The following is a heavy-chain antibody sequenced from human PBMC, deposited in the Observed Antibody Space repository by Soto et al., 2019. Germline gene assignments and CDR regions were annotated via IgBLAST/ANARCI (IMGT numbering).Heavy chain of an antibody. CDR3: ARDPKTSGGQHWAFNYFDS. V-gene: IGHV3-74*01. CDR1: GLTFNRYW. Sequence: GGSLRLSCAASGLTFNRYWMHWVRHAPGKGLVWVSHINTDGSNTNYADSVKGRFTISRDNSKSTLYLQVDSLRPEDAAVYYCARDPKTSGGQHWAFNYFDSWGQGTLVTVSS. D-gene: IGHD7-27*01. J-gene: IGHJ4*02. CDR2: INTDGSNT.